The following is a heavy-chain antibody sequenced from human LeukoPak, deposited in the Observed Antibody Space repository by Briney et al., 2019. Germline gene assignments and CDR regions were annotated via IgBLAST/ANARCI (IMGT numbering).Heavy chain of an antibody. CDR3: ARIVYYYDSSGYYSGGYHYYYYMDV. J-gene: IGHJ6*03. CDR1: GGSFSSYY. Sequence: PSETLSLTCAVYGGSFSSYYWSCIRQPPGKGLEWIGYIYNSGSTNYNPSLKSRVTISLDTSKNQVSLKLSSVTAADTAVYYCARIVYYYDSSGYYSGGYHYYYYMDVWGKGTTVTISS. V-gene: IGHV4-59*01. CDR2: IYNSGST. D-gene: IGHD3-22*01.